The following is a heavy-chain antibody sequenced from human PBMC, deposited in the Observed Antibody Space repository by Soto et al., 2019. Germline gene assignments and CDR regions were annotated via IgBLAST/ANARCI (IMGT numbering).Heavy chain of an antibody. D-gene: IGHD2-15*01. CDR3: ASSCEGVVENIFDY. CDR1: GGSISSSSFH. V-gene: IGHV4-39*07. CDR2: IYYSGST. Sequence: PSETLSLTCTVSGGSISSSSFHWGWIRQPPGKGLEWIGSIYYSGSTNYNPSLKSRVTISVDTSKNQFSLKLSSVTAADTAVYYFASSCEGVVENIFDYWGQGTLVTVSS. J-gene: IGHJ4*02.